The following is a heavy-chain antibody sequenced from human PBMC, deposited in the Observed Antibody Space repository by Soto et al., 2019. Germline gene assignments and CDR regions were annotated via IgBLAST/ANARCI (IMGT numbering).Heavy chain of an antibody. V-gene: IGHV3-74*01. CDR2: INSDGSSI. CDR1: GFTFSSYW. Sequence: EVQLVESGGGLVKPGGSLRLSCAASGFTFSSYWMNWVRQAPGKGLVWVSRINSDGSSISYADSVKGRFTISRDNAKNTLYLQMNSLRAEDTAVYYCAREPYSSSGYYYYYMDVWGKGTTVTVSS. CDR3: AREPYSSSGYYYYYMDV. J-gene: IGHJ6*03. D-gene: IGHD6-19*01.